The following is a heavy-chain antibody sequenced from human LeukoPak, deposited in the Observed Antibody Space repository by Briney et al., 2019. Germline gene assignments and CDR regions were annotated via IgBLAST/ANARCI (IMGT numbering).Heavy chain of an antibody. V-gene: IGHV4-34*12. J-gene: IGHJ5*02. Sequence: SETLSLTCAVSGGSVSDSYWGWIRQPPGKGLEYIGEVMHSGSTNDNPSLRSRVSMSVDTSKNQFSLNLSSVTAADTAVYYCVQRNKYRVWPAWGQGTLGTVSS. D-gene: IGHD3-16*01. CDR1: GGSVSDSY. CDR3: VQRNKYRVWPA. CDR2: VMHSGST.